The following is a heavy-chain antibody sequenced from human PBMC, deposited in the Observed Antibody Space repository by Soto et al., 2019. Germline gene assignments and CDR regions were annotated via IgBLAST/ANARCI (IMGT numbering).Heavy chain of an antibody. CDR1: GFTFSSYV. CDR3: AKDLEGYCSSTSCYTYFGLDV. CDR2: ISYDGSNK. Sequence: GGSLRLSCAASGFTFSSYVMHWVRQAPGKGLEWVAVISYDGSNKYYADSVKGRLTISRDNSKHTLFLQMNSLRPEDTAVYYCAKDLEGYCSSTSCYTYFGLDVWGQGTTVTVSS. V-gene: IGHV3-30*18. D-gene: IGHD2-2*01. J-gene: IGHJ6*02.